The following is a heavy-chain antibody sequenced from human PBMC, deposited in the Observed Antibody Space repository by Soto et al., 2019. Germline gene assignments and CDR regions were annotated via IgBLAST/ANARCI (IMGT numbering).Heavy chain of an antibody. D-gene: IGHD2-15*01. CDR3: AILPRYCSGGSCYPYYFDY. J-gene: IGHJ4*02. Sequence: EVQLLESGGGLVQPGGSLRLSCAASGFTFSSYAMSWVRQAPGKGLEWVSAISGSGGSTYYADSVKGRFTISRDNSKNTLYLQMNSLRAEDTAVYYCAILPRYCSGGSCYPYYFDYWGLGTLVTVSS. V-gene: IGHV3-23*01. CDR1: GFTFSSYA. CDR2: ISGSGGST.